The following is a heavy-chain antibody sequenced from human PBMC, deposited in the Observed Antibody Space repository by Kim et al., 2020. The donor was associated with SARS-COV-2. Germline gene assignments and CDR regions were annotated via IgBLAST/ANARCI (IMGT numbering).Heavy chain of an antibody. J-gene: IGHJ6*03. Sequence: GGSLRLSCAASGFTFSNAWMSWVRQAPGKGLEWVGRIKSKTDGGTTDYAAPVKGRFTISRDDSKNTLYLQMNSLKTEDTAVYYCTTEGTNYDYYYDYMDVWGKGTTVTVSS. CDR2: IKSKTDGGTT. CDR3: TTEGTNYDYYYDYMDV. D-gene: IGHD1-7*01. CDR1: GFTFSNAW. V-gene: IGHV3-15*01.